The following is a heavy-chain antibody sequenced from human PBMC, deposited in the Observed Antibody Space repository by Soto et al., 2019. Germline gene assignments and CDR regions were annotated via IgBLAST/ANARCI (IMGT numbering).Heavy chain of an antibody. CDR1: GFTFSSYS. V-gene: IGHV3-21*01. D-gene: IGHD3-16*01. CDR3: ARESWGIASSYYYYYMDV. J-gene: IGHJ6*03. CDR2: ISSSSSYI. Sequence: GESLKISCAASGFTFSSYSMNWVRQAPGKGLEWVSSISSSSSYIYYADSVKGRFTISRDNAKNSLYLQMNSLRAEDTAVYYCARESWGIASSYYYYYMDVWGKGTTVTVSS.